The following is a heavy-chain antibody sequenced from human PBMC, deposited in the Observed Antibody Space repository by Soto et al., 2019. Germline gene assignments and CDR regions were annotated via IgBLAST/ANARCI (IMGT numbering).Heavy chain of an antibody. D-gene: IGHD3-10*01. V-gene: IGHV1-69*06. CDR1: GGTLSDHG. CDR3: ARGVYGSGNYYTGPSAFDI. CDR2: TIPVFNTA. J-gene: IGHJ3*02. Sequence: QVQLEQSGAEVKKPGSSVKVSCKASGGTLSDHGDAWLRQAPGQGLEWMGGTIPVFNTAKYAQKFQGRVTVTADKFTNIAYMELSSLRSEDTASYFCARGVYGSGNYYTGPSAFDIWGQGTMVIVSS.